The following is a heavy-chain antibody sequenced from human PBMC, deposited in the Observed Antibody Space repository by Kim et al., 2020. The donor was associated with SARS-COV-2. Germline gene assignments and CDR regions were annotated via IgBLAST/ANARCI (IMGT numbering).Heavy chain of an antibody. Sequence: ASVKVSCKASGYTFTSFGISWVRQAPGQGLEWMGWISAYNGNTKDAEKLQDRVTMTTDTSTSTAYMELRSLRSDDTAVYFCARGGYCSGGTCYFDQYFQDWGQGALVTVSS. J-gene: IGHJ1*01. V-gene: IGHV1-18*04. CDR2: ISAYNGNT. D-gene: IGHD2-15*01. CDR1: GYTFTSFG. CDR3: ARGGYCSGGTCYFDQYFQD.